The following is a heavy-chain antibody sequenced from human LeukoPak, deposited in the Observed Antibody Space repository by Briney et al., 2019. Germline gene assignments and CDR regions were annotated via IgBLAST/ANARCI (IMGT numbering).Heavy chain of an antibody. Sequence: SQTLSLTCTVSGGSISSGDYYWSWIRQPPGKGLEWIGYIYYSGSTYYNPSLKSRVTISVDTSKNQFSLKLSSVTAADTAVYYCARARFRDLKPVLWGQGTMVTVSS. J-gene: IGHJ3*01. CDR1: GGSISSGDYY. V-gene: IGHV4-30-4*01. D-gene: IGHD2-21*02. CDR3: ARARFRDLKPVL. CDR2: IYYSGST.